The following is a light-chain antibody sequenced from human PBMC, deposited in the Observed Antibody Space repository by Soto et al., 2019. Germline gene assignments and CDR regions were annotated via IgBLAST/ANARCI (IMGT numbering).Light chain of an antibody. Sequence: DIQMTQSPSTLSASVGDRVTIAWRASQSISSWLAWDQQKPGKDPKRLIYKASILESGVPSRFSGSGSGTEFTLTISSLQPDDFPISSRKQYHSYWTFGKGTSV. CDR3: KQYHSYWT. V-gene: IGKV1-5*03. J-gene: IGKJ1*01. CDR2: KAS. CDR1: QSISSW.